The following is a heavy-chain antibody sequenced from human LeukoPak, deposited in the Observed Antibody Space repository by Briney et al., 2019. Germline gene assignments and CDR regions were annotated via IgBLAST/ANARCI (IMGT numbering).Heavy chain of an antibody. Sequence: PGGSLRLSCAASGFTFSSYGMHWVRQAPGKGLEWVAVISYDGSNKYYADSVKGRFTISRDNSKNTLYLQMNSLRAEDTAVYYCAKDSRYYYGSGRGLFDYWGQGTLVTVSS. V-gene: IGHV3-30*18. D-gene: IGHD3-10*01. CDR1: GFTFSSYG. CDR3: AKDSRYYYGSGRGLFDY. CDR2: ISYDGSNK. J-gene: IGHJ4*02.